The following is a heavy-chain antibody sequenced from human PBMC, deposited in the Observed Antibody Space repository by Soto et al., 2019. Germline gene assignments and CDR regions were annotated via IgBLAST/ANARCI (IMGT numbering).Heavy chain of an antibody. D-gene: IGHD5-12*01. CDR2: IYYSGST. CDR1: GGSISSAGYY. Sequence: TLYLACTVSGGSISSAGYYWSFIRQHPGKGLEWIGYIYYSGSTYYNPSLKSRVTISVDTSKNQFSLKLSSVTAADTAVYYCARDLDGYNSYWGQGTLVTVSS. CDR3: ARDLDGYNSY. J-gene: IGHJ4*02. V-gene: IGHV4-31*03.